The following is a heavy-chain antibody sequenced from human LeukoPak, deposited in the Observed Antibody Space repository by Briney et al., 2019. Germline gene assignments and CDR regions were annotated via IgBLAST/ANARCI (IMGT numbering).Heavy chain of an antibody. CDR2: INQDGSEI. CDR1: GFTFVSHW. J-gene: IGHJ4*02. D-gene: IGHD2-2*01. Sequence: GGSLRLSCVASGFTFVSHWMTWVRQAPGKGLEWVANINQDGSEIYYVDSVKGRFTISRDNAKNSLYLQMNSLRAEDAAVYYCAKTSGDRDFDYWGQGTLVTVSS. CDR3: AKTSGDRDFDY. V-gene: IGHV3-7*01.